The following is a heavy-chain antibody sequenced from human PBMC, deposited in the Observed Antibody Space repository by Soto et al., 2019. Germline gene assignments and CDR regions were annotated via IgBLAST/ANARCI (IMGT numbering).Heavy chain of an antibody. D-gene: IGHD3-9*01. CDR2: MNPNSGNT. Sequence: ASVKVSCKASGYTFTSYDINWVRQATGQGLEWMGWMNPNSGNTGYAQKFQGRVTMTRNTSISTAYMELSSLRSEDTAVYYCAGSIVLRYFDWLLYRNWFDPWGQGTLVTVSS. CDR1: GYTFTSYD. J-gene: IGHJ5*02. V-gene: IGHV1-8*01. CDR3: AGSIVLRYFDWLLYRNWFDP.